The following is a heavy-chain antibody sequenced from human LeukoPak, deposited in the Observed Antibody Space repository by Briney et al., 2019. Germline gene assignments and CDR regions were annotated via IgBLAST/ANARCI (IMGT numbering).Heavy chain of an antibody. V-gene: IGHV4-4*02. CDR3: ARDSHYYGSGSYDY. Sequence: SETLSLTCSVSGGSISNNNWWSWVRQSPGQGLEWIGNIYHSGTTHYNPSLKSRVTISVDTSKNQFSLKLGSVTAADTAVYYCARDSHYYGSGSYDYWGQGTLVTVSS. CDR2: IYHSGTT. D-gene: IGHD3-10*01. J-gene: IGHJ4*02. CDR1: GGSISNNNW.